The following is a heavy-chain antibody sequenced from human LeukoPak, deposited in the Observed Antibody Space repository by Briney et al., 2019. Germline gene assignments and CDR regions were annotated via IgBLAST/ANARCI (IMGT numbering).Heavy chain of an antibody. Sequence: ASVKVSCKASGYTFTIYGISWVRQAPGQGHEWMGWISAYNGNTNYAQKLQGRVTMTTDTSTSTAYVELRSRRSDDTAVYNCSCLTQFSGAGRLCCWGQGTLVTFSS. J-gene: IGHJ4*02. D-gene: IGHD4/OR15-4a*01. CDR2: ISAYNGNT. V-gene: IGHV1-18*04. CDR1: GYTFTIYG. CDR3: SCLTQFSGAGRLCC.